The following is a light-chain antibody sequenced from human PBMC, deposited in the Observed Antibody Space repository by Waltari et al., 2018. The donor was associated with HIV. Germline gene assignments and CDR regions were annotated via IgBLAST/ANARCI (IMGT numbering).Light chain of an antibody. CDR2: SNN. J-gene: IGLJ3*02. CDR3: AAWDDSLSGWV. V-gene: IGLV1-47*01. Sequence: QSVLTQPPPASGPPGQRVSTPCSGSSSNIGRNYVYCNQKLQETTPTLLIYSNNPRPSGFPDRFSGSKSGTSASLAISGLRSEDEADYYCAAWDDSLSGWVFGGGTKLTVL. CDR1: SSNIGRNY.